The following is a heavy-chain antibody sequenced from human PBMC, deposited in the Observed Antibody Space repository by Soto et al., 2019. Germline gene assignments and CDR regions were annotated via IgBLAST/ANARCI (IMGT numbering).Heavy chain of an antibody. CDR1: EFTFSSYG. D-gene: IGHD6-19*01. Sequence: QLQLVESGGGVVQPGRSLRLSCAASEFTFSSYGMHWVRQAPGKGLEWVALISYDGSNKYYGDSVKGRFTISRDNSKNTLYLQMNSLRAEDTAMYYCAKEPGALADTYGMDVWGQGTTVTVSS. J-gene: IGHJ6*02. V-gene: IGHV3-30*18. CDR2: ISYDGSNK. CDR3: AKEPGALADTYGMDV.